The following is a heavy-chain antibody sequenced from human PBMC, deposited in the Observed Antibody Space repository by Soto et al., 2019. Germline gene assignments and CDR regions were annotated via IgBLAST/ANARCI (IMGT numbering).Heavy chain of an antibody. J-gene: IGHJ6*02. CDR1: GFTFGSYA. Sequence: EVQLLESGGGLVQPGGSLRLSCVASGFTFGSYAMSWVRQAPGKGQEWVSGISGSGGSTYYADSVRGRFTISRDNSRNTLYLQMSNLRVVDTVTDCCAKAPVGVWCQGTTVTVSS. V-gene: IGHV3-23*01. CDR3: AKAPVGV. CDR2: ISGSGGST.